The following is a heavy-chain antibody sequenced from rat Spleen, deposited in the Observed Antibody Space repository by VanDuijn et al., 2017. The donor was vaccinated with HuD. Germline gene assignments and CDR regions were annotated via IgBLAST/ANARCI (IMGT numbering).Heavy chain of an antibody. V-gene: IGHV5-35*01. J-gene: IGHJ4*01. Sequence: EVQLVESGGGLVQPGSPLKLSCAASGFTFSSNWLNWIRQAPGKGLEWVASINPDGSNTFYPDTVKGRFVISRDNAKNTQYLQMDSLRSEDTATYYCARLILRISVMDAWGQGASVTVSS. CDR2: INPDGSNT. CDR1: GFTFSSNW. D-gene: IGHD1-6*01. CDR3: ARLILRISVMDA.